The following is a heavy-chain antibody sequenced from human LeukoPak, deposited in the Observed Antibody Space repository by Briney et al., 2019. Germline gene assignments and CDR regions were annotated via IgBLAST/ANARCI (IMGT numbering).Heavy chain of an antibody. CDR3: AKAYYYFDY. CDR2: ISYDGSDK. J-gene: IGHJ4*02. D-gene: IGHD1-26*01. V-gene: IGHV3-30*18. CDR1: GFTFSSSG. Sequence: GGSLRLSCAASGFTFSSSGMHWVRQAPGKGLEWVALISYDGSDKYYADSVKGRFTISRDNSKSTLYLQMNSLRVEDTAVYYCAKAYYYFDYWGRGTLVTVSS.